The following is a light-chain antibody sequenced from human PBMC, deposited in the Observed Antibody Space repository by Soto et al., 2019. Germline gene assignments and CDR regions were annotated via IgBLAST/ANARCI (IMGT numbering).Light chain of an antibody. CDR3: KQYKLHPYT. CDR1: QPITAW. J-gene: IGKJ2*01. V-gene: IGKV1-5*01. Sequence: DIQMTQSPSTLSASVGDRVTITCRASQPITAWLAWYQQKPGKAPNLLIYDASDLQSGVPSRFRGRGSGTEFARPVTGLQPGDFATYHCKQYKLHPYTFGKGTKLEMK. CDR2: DAS.